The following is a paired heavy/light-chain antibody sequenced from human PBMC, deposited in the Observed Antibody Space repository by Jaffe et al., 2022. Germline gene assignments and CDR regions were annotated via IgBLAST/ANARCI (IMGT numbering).Light chain of an antibody. V-gene: IGLV1-44*01. CDR1: SSNIGRNT. CDR3: AAWDDSLNGWV. CDR2: SNN. J-gene: IGLJ3*02. Sequence: QSVLTQPPSASGTPGQRVTISCSGSSSNIGRNTVNWYQQLPGTAPKVLIYSNNQRPSGVPDRFSGSKSGTSASLAISGLQSEDEADYYCAAWDDSLNGWVFGGGTKLTVL.
Heavy chain of an antibody. CDR3: ARDGGYGSGTYDAFDI. J-gene: IGHJ3*02. D-gene: IGHD3-10*01. CDR1: GYSISSGYY. Sequence: QVQLQESGPGLVKPSETLSLTCAVSGYSISSGYYWGWIRQSPGKGLEWIGSMNHGGRTYDNPSLKSRVTISIDTPKNQFSLRLSSVTAADTAVYYCARDGGYGSGTYDAFDIWGQGTMVTVSS. V-gene: IGHV4-38-2*02. CDR2: MNHGGRT.